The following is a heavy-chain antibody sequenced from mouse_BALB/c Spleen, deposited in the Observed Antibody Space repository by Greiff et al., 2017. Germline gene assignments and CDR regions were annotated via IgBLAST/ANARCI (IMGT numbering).Heavy chain of an antibody. J-gene: IGHJ3*01. CDR3: ARQLGLFSFAY. D-gene: IGHD3-1*01. V-gene: IGHV5-17*02. CDR2: ISSGSSTI. Sequence: EVKVVESGGGLVQPGGSRKLSCAASGFTFSSFGMHWVRQAPEKGLEWVAYISSGSSTIYYADTVKGRFTISRDNPKNTLFLQMTSLRSEDTAMYYCARQLGLFSFAYWGQGTLVTVSA. CDR1: GFTFSSFG.